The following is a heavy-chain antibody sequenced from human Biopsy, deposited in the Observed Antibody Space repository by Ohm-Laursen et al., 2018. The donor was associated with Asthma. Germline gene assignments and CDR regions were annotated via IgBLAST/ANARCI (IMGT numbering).Heavy chain of an antibody. D-gene: IGHD6-6*01. V-gene: IGHV4-39*02. CDR3: ARAVSSSSYWYFDL. J-gene: IGHJ2*01. CDR1: GDAMSTSGSY. Sequence: SETLSLTCIVSGDAMSTSGSYWGWIRQSPGKGLEWIGSIYYSGRTYYNPSLESRVTISADTSKNHFSLKVTCVTAADTAVYYCARAVSSSSYWYFDLWGRGDLVTVPS. CDR2: IYYSGRT.